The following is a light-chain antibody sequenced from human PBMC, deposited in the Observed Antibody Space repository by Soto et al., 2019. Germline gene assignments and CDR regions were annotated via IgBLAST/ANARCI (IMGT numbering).Light chain of an antibody. Sequence: DIQMPQSPSTLSGSVGDRVTITCRASQTISSWLAWYQQKPGKAPKLLIYKASTLKSGVPSRFSGSGSGTEFTLTISSLQPDDFATYYCHQYDSYPRTFGQGTKVDIK. J-gene: IGKJ1*01. CDR2: KAS. CDR3: HQYDSYPRT. V-gene: IGKV1-5*03. CDR1: QTISSW.